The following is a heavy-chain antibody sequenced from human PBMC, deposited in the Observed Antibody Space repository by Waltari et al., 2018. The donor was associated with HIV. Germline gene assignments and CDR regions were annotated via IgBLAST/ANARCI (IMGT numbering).Heavy chain of an antibody. D-gene: IGHD5-18*01. Sequence: QVQLVQSGAEVKKPGASVKVSCKASGYTFTSYGISWVRQAPGQGLEWMGWIRAYNGNTNYAQKIQGRVTMTTDTSTSPAYMELRGLRSDDTAVYYCARVKGRIQLWLQGGYFDYWGQGTLVTVSS. CDR2: IRAYNGNT. CDR3: ARVKGRIQLWLQGGYFDY. CDR1: GYTFTSYG. V-gene: IGHV1-18*01. J-gene: IGHJ4*02.